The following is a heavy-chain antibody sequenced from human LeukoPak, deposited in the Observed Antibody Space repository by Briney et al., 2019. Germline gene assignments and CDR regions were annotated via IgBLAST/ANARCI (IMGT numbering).Heavy chain of an antibody. J-gene: IGHJ4*02. V-gene: IGHV3-23*01. Sequence: PGGSLRLSCAASGFRFPTYAMSWVRQAPGKGLEWVAVISDSGYSTYYADSVKGRFTISRDNSKNTLYLQMNSLRAEDTATYYCAKDHYPTVEEFDYWGQGTLVTVSS. CDR2: ISDSGYST. CDR3: AKDHYPTVEEFDY. CDR1: GFRFPTYA. D-gene: IGHD3-10*01.